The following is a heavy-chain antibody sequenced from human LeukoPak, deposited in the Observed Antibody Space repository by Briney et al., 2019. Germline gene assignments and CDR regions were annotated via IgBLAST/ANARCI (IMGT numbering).Heavy chain of an antibody. CDR2: ISGGSSYI. CDR1: GFTFNIYT. D-gene: IGHD3-22*01. Sequence: PGGSLRLSCAASGFTFNIYTMNWVRQAPGKGLEWVSSISGGSSYIYSADSMKGRFTISRDNAKNTLYLQMNSLRAEDTAVYYCARDYFRGYDSSGYYLPYWGQGTLVTVSS. CDR3: ARDYFRGYDSSGYYLPY. V-gene: IGHV3-21*01. J-gene: IGHJ4*02.